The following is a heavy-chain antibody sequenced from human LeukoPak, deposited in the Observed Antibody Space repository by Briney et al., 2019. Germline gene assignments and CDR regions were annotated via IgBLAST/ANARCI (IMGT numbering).Heavy chain of an antibody. J-gene: IGHJ6*02. CDR3: ARASPSRDGYNYRGVPAGAYYYYGMDV. Sequence: GASVKVSCKASGGTFSSYAISWVRQAPGQGLEWMGRIIPILGIANYAQKFQGRVTITADKSTNTAYVELSSLRSEDTAVYYCARASPSRDGYNYRGVPAGAYYYYGMDVWGQGTTVTVSS. D-gene: IGHD5-24*01. V-gene: IGHV1-69*04. CDR2: IIPILGIA. CDR1: GGTFSSYA.